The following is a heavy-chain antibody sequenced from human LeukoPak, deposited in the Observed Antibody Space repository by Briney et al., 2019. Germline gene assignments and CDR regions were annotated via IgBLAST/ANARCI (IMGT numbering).Heavy chain of an antibody. D-gene: IGHD4-11*01. J-gene: IGHJ4*02. CDR2: IKSDATDE. V-gene: IGHV3-30*12. Sequence: PGTSLRLSCEASGFTFSNFCMHWVRQPPGKGLEWVAVIKSDATDEYYEDSVKGRFTISRDNVKKTVSLQMNSLSAEDTAVYYCAKDAQIGFDYRNSLEHWGQGSLVTVSS. CDR1: GFTFSNFC. CDR3: AKDAQIGFDYRNSLEH.